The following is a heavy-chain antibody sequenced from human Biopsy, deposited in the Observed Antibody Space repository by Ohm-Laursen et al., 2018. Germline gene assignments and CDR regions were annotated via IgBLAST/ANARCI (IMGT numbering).Heavy chain of an antibody. V-gene: IGHV1-8*02. CDR2: MNPDSGNT. J-gene: IGHJ5*02. Sequence: SVKVSCKTSGGNFDTYPINWVRQATGQGLEWMGWMNPDSGNTGYAQNFQGRVTMTRNTSISTAYMELSSLRSEDTAVYFCARADPPLFYYGSGSSNWFDPWGQGTLVTVSS. CDR1: GGNFDTYP. D-gene: IGHD3-10*01. CDR3: ARADPPLFYYGSGSSNWFDP.